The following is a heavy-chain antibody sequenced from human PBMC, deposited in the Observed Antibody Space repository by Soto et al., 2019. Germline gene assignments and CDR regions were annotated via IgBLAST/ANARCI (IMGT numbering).Heavy chain of an antibody. CDR2: IKQDGSEK. J-gene: IGHJ5*02. CDR3: ARDLERYFDWLSP. D-gene: IGHD3-9*01. CDR1: GFTFSSYW. V-gene: IGHV3-7*01. Sequence: PGGSLRLSCAASGFTFSSYWMSWVRQAPGKGLEWVANIKQDGSEKYYVDSVKGRFTISRDNAKNSLYLQMNSLRAEDTAVYYCARDLERYFDWLSPWGQGTLVTVSS.